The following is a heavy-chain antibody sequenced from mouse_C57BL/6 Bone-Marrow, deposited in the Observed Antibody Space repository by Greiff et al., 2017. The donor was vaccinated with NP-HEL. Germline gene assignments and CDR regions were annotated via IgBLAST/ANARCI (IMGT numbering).Heavy chain of an antibody. V-gene: IGHV1-50*01. Sequence: QVQLQQPGAELVKPGASVKLSCKASGYTFTSYWMQWVKQRPGQGLEWIGEIDPSGSYTNYNQKFKGKATLTVDTSSSTAYMQLSSLTSEDSAVYYCARRVLLRYFDYWGQGTTLTVSS. D-gene: IGHD1-1*01. CDR2: IDPSGSYT. CDR1: GYTFTSYW. CDR3: ARRVLLRYFDY. J-gene: IGHJ2*01.